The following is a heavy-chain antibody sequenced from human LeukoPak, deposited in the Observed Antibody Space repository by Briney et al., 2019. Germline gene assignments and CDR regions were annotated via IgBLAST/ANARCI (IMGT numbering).Heavy chain of an antibody. V-gene: IGHV4-34*01. CDR3: ARGRFTYYDILTGQCYYYGMDV. CDR1: GGSFSGYY. D-gene: IGHD3-9*01. CDR2: INHSGST. J-gene: IGHJ6*02. Sequence: SETLSLTCAVYGGSFSGYYWSWIRQPPGKGLEWIGEINHSGSTNYNPSLKSRVTISVDTSKNQFSLKLSSVTAADTAVYYCARGRFTYYDILTGQCYYYGMDVWGQGTTVTVPS.